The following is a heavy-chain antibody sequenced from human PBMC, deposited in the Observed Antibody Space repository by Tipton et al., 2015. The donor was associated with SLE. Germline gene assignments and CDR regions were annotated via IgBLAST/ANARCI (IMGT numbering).Heavy chain of an antibody. CDR3: ASTALAGLYYYGMDV. J-gene: IGHJ6*02. V-gene: IGHV3-7*01. Sequence: SLRLSCAASGFTFSSYWMSWFRRAPGKGLEWVANIKQDGSEKYYVDSVKGRFTISRDNAKNSLYLQMNSLRAEDTAVYYCASTALAGLYYYGMDVWGQGTTVTVSS. CDR2: IKQDGSEK. D-gene: IGHD6-13*01. CDR1: GFTFSSYW.